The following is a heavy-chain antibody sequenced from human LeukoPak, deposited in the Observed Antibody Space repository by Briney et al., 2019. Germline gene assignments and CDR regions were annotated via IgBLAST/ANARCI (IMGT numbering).Heavy chain of an antibody. D-gene: IGHD2-15*01. V-gene: IGHV1-2*04. Sequence: ASVKVSCKASGYTFTGYYMHWVRQAPGQGLEWMGWINPNSGGTNYAQKFQGWVTMTRDTSISTAYMELSRLRSDDTAVYYCATLRGIYCSGGSCSQWWFDPWGQGTLVTVSS. J-gene: IGHJ5*02. CDR3: ATLRGIYCSGGSCSQWWFDP. CDR1: GYTFTGYY. CDR2: INPNSGGT.